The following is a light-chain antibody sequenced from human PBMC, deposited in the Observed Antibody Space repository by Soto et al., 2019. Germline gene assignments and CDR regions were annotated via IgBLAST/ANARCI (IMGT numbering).Light chain of an antibody. CDR3: LQHFNFSWT. Sequence: AIPMTQSPSSLSASVGDRVTITCRASRDIGNDLGWYQQKPGKAPKHLIFAASNLQSGVPSRFSGGGSGTDFTLTISSLQADDFATDYCLQHFNFSWTFGQGTKVE. CDR2: AAS. J-gene: IGKJ1*01. CDR1: RDIGND. V-gene: IGKV1-6*01.